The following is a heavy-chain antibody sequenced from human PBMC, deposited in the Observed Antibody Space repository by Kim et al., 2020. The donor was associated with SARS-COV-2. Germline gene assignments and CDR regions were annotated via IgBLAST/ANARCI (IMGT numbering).Heavy chain of an antibody. J-gene: IGHJ4*02. CDR2: GGSM. CDR3: VREPAN. Sequence: GGSMRNADSVNGRFGISRDNAKKSLSLQMNSLTPEDTAVYYCVREPANWGQGTLVTVSS. V-gene: IGHV3-11*01.